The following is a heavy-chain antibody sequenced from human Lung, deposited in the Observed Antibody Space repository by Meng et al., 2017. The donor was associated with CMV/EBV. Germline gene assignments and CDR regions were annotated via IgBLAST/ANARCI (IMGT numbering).Heavy chain of an antibody. D-gene: IGHD6-19*01. CDR2: INHSGST. Sequence: QVRLQESGPGLVKPSRPLSLTCAVSGGSNSSSHCWSWVRQPSGKGPEWIGEINHSGSTNYNPSLQSRVTISVDKSKNKFSLKLSSVTAADTAVYYCASFPPPGKQWLVTDYWGQGTLVTVSS. CDR3: ASFPPPGKQWLVTDY. V-gene: IGHV4-4*02. J-gene: IGHJ4*02. CDR1: GGSNSSSHC.